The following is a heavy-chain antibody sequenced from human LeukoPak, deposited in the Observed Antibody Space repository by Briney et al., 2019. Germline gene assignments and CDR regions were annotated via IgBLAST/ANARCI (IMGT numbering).Heavy chain of an antibody. V-gene: IGHV3-23*01. CDR3: ARAAIAAADLDY. CDR1: GFTFSNEA. Sequence: GGSLRLSCAVSGFTFSNEAMGWVRQLRGGGLEWVSTISPGGGTTYYAESMKGRFTISRDNSKTTLYLEMNSLRAEDTAVYYCARAAIAAADLDYWGQGTLVTVSS. J-gene: IGHJ4*02. D-gene: IGHD6-13*01. CDR2: ISPGGGTT.